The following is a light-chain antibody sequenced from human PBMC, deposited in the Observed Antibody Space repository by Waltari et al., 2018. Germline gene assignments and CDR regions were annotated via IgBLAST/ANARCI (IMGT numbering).Light chain of an antibody. CDR2: KNN. J-gene: IGLJ3*02. CDR1: SSNILPNY. V-gene: IGLV1-47*01. Sequence: QSALTQPPSVSGAPGQRVTISCSGRSSNILPNYFYWYRPLPGAAPTLLMFKNNERPPGVPDRFSGSKSGTSASLVISGLRSEDEAEYYCASWDDSLSGSWVFGGGTKLTVL. CDR3: ASWDDSLSGSWV.